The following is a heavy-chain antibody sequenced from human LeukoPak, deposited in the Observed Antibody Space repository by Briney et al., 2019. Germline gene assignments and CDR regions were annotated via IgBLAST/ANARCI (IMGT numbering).Heavy chain of an antibody. CDR2: INPNSGGT. V-gene: IGHV1-2*02. CDR1: RYTFTGYY. CDR3: ARDPPRGPGYSYVTTHY. Sequence: ASVKVSCKTSRYTFTGYYMHWVRQAPGQGLEWMGWINPNSGGTNYAQKFQGRVTMTRDTSISTAYMELSRLRSDDTAVYYCARDPPRGPGYSYVTTHYWGQRTLVTVSS. J-gene: IGHJ4*02. D-gene: IGHD5-18*01.